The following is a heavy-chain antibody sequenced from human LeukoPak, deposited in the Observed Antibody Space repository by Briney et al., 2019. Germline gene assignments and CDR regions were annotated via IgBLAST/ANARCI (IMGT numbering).Heavy chain of an antibody. D-gene: IGHD3-3*01. V-gene: IGHV1-24*01. Sequence: GASVKVSCKVSGFALTELSMHWVRQAPGKGLEWMGGFDPEDGETIYAQKFQGRVTMTEDTSTDTAYMELSSLRSEDTAVYYCATDFHSSRDDFWSGWTNYWGQGTLVTVSS. CDR2: FDPEDGET. CDR3: ATDFHSSRDDFWSGWTNY. CDR1: GFALTELS. J-gene: IGHJ4*02.